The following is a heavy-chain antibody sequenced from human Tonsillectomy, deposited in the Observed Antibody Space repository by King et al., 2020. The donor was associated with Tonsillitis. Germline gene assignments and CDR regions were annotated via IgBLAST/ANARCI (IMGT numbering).Heavy chain of an antibody. D-gene: IGHD2-8*01. CDR2: IKSKTDGGTT. Sequence: VQLVESGGGLVKPGGSLRLSCVVSGFTFSNDWMNWVRQAPGKGLEWVGRIKSKTDGGTTDYAAPVKGRFTISRDDSKNTLCLHMNSLKTEDTAVYYCTTGVLDHNAAFGIWGQGTMVTVSS. CDR1: GFTFSNDW. CDR3: TTGVLDHNAAFGI. J-gene: IGHJ3*02. V-gene: IGHV3-15*01.